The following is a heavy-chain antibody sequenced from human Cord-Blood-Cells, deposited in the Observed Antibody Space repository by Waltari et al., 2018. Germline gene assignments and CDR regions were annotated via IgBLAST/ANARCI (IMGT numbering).Heavy chain of an antibody. CDR3: ARDRDSGSSSGYYYGMDV. V-gene: IGHV3-53*01. CDR1: GFTVSRNY. Sequence: EVQLVESGGGLIQPGGSLRLSCAASGFTVSRNYMLWVRQAPGKGLEGVSVIYSGGSTYYADSVKGRFTISRDNSKNTLYLQMNSLRAEDTAVYYCARDRDSGSSSGYYYGMDVWGQGTTVTVSS. CDR2: IYSGGST. D-gene: IGHD1-26*01. J-gene: IGHJ6*02.